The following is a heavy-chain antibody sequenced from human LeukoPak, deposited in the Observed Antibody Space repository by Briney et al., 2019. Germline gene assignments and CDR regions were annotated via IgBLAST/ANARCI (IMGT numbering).Heavy chain of an antibody. CDR2: IYYSGST. J-gene: IGHJ4*02. V-gene: IGHV4-30-4*01. Sequence: KSSETLSLTCTVSGGSISSGDYYWSWIRQPPGKGLEWIGYIYYSGSTCYNPSLKSRVTISVDTSKNQFSLKLSSVTAADTAVYYCARYSGYDDGYDYWGQGTLVTVSS. CDR3: ARYSGYDDGYDY. D-gene: IGHD5-12*01. CDR1: GGSISSGDYY.